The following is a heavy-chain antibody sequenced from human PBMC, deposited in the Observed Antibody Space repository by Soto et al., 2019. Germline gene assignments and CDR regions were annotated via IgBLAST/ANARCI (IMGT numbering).Heavy chain of an antibody. J-gene: IGHJ4*02. CDR3: AKDAVYRDGLWLMDC. Sequence: WGSLRLSCAASGFTISTYAMTWVRQAPGKGLECVSGVTGSGSQIYYADSLKGRFTISKDNSKNTLYLQMSSLREEDTALYYCAKDAVYRDGLWLMDCWGKGNMVTVSS. D-gene: IGHD2-21*01. CDR1: GFTISTYA. V-gene: IGHV3-23*01. CDR2: VTGSGSQI.